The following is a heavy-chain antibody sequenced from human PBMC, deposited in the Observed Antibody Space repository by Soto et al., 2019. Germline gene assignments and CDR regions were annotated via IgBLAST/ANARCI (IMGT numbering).Heavy chain of an antibody. CDR1: GYTFSNYG. D-gene: IGHD5-18*01. CDR2: ISGYNGNT. Sequence: QVQLVQSGAEVKKPGASVKFSCKASGYTFSNYGISWVRQGPGQGLEWMGWISGYNGNTHYEEKVQDRIKMTTDTSTSTTYLELRSLRSDDTAVYFCARDPGFGFGYSYAFAMDVWGQGTTVTVSS. CDR3: ARDPGFGFGYSYAFAMDV. J-gene: IGHJ6*02. V-gene: IGHV1-18*01.